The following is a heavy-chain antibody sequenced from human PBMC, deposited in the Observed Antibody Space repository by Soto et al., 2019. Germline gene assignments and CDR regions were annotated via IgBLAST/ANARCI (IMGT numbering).Heavy chain of an antibody. V-gene: IGHV5-51*01. CDR2: IFTRDSET. D-gene: IGHD3-10*01. J-gene: IGHJ5*02. CDR1: GHLFNNHW. Sequence: EQLEPSGAEVKQPGESLKISCKGPGHLFNNHWIGWVRQTPGKGLGWMGLIFTRDSETKTSPSFQGHVSFSVDNSINTVYLQWTSLKTTDTGIYFCARGYFDSGHGYDLWGQGTLVTVSS. CDR3: ARGYFDSGHGYDL.